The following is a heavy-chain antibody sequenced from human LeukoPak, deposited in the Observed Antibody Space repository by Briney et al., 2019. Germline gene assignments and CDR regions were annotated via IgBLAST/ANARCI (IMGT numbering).Heavy chain of an antibody. CDR3: ARRRYFDGSGYLE. J-gene: IGHJ1*01. CDR2: IYYSGRT. V-gene: IGHV4-39*01. D-gene: IGHD3-22*01. Sequence: SETLSLTCSVSGDSISRSDSYWAWIRQPPGKGLEWIGTIYYSGRTYYSPSLKSRVTMSLDTSSNQFSLNLRSVTAADTAVYYCARRRYFDGSGYLEWGQGTLLSVSS. CDR1: GDSISRSDSY.